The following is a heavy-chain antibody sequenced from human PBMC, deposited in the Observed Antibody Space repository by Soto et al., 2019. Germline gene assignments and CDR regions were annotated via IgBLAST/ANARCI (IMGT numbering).Heavy chain of an antibody. CDR2: IYSGGNT. J-gene: IGHJ4*02. CDR1: GFTVSNNY. V-gene: IGHV3-53*01. Sequence: PGGSLRLSCAASGFTVSNNYMRWVRQAPGKGLEWVSLIYSGGNTHYADSVKGRFTISRDDSKNTLYLQMNSLRVEDTAVYYCARDPPGIAASGAGGWGQGALVTVYS. D-gene: IGHD6-13*01. CDR3: ARDPPGIAASGAGG.